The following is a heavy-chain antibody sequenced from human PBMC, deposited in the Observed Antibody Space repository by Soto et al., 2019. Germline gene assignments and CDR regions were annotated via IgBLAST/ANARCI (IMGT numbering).Heavy chain of an antibody. CDR1: GFTFSSYA. CDR3: AKDRDYGNSPYETGGWYFDL. J-gene: IGHJ2*01. D-gene: IGHD4-17*01. CDR2: ISGSGGST. Sequence: GGSLRLSCAASGFTFSSYAMSWVRQAPGKGLEWVSAISGSGGSTYYAYSVKGRFTISRDNSKNTLYLQMNSLRAEDTAVYYCAKDRDYGNSPYETGGWYFDLWGRGTLVTVSS. V-gene: IGHV3-23*01.